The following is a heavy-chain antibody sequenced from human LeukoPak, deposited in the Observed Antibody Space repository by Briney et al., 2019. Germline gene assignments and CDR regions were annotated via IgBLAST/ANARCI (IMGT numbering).Heavy chain of an antibody. CDR1: GYTFTSYY. CDR3: ARDRRLGITGTTYYGMDV. J-gene: IGHJ6*02. D-gene: IGHD1-7*01. V-gene: IGHV1-46*01. Sequence: GASVKVSCKASGYTFTSYYMHWVRQAPGQGLEWMGIINPSGGSTSYAQKFQGRVTMTRDTSTSTAYMELRSLRSDDTAVYYCARDRRLGITGTTYYGMDVWGQGTTVTVSS. CDR2: INPSGGST.